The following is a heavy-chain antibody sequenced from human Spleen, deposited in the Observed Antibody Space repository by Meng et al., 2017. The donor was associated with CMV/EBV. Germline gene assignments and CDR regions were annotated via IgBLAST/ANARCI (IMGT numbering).Heavy chain of an antibody. J-gene: IGHJ6*02. V-gene: IGHV1-8*03. D-gene: IGHD2-15*01. Sequence: ASVKVSCKASGGTFSSYAINWVRQATGQGLEWMGWMNPNSGNTGYAQKFQGRVTITRNTSISTAYMELSSLRSEDTAVYYCARGVTRVRGGGGPGYWGQGTTVTVSS. CDR1: GGTFSSYA. CDR2: MNPNSGNT. CDR3: ARGVTRVRGGGGPGY.